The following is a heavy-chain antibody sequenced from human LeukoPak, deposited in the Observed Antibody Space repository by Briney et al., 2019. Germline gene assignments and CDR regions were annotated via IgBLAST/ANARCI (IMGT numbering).Heavy chain of an antibody. CDR3: ASGTGSSWFAY. CDR2: INTNSGGT. D-gene: IGHD6-13*01. CDR1: GYTFTAYY. Sequence: GSSVKVSCKASGYTFTAYYVHWVRQAPGQGLEGMGWINTNSGGTNYAQKFQGSVTMTRDTSITTAYMDLIRLRSDDPAVYYCASGTGSSWFAYWGQGALVTVSS. V-gene: IGHV1-2*02. J-gene: IGHJ4*02.